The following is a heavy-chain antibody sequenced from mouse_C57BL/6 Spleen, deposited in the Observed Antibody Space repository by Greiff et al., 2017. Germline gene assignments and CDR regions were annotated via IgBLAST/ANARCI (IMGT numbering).Heavy chain of an antibody. D-gene: IGHD1-1*01. CDR1: GYTFTSYW. CDR2: IHPNSGST. Sequence: QVQLQQPGAELVKPGASVKLSCKASGYTFTSYWMHWVKQRPGQGLEWIGMIHPNSGSTNYNEKFKSKATLTVDKSSSTAYMQLSSLTSEDSAVYYCARLEGSSSYFEVWGTGTTVTVSS. CDR3: ARLEGSSSYFEV. J-gene: IGHJ1*03. V-gene: IGHV1-64*01.